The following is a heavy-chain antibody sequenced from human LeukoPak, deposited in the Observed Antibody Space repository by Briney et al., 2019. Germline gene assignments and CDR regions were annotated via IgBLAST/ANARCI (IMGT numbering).Heavy chain of an antibody. Sequence: ASVKVSCKASGYTFTSYGISWVRQAPGQGLEWMGWISAYNGNTNYAQKLQGRVTMNTDTSTSTAYMELRSLRSDDTAVYYCARAYSSGWYAYYWGQGTLVTVSS. CDR1: GYTFTSYG. CDR2: ISAYNGNT. D-gene: IGHD6-19*01. V-gene: IGHV1-18*01. CDR3: ARAYSSGWYAYY. J-gene: IGHJ4*02.